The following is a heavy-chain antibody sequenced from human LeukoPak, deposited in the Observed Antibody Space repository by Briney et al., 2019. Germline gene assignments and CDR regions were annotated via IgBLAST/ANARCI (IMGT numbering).Heavy chain of an antibody. CDR3: ARSESTSVAGTGWFDP. D-gene: IGHD6-19*01. Sequence: SETLSLTCTVSGGSISSSSYYWGWIRQPPGKGLEWIGSIYYSGSTYYNPSLKSRVTIPVDTSKNQFSLKLSSVTAADTAVYYCARSESTSVAGTGWFDPWGQGTLVTVSS. V-gene: IGHV4-39*01. J-gene: IGHJ5*02. CDR1: GGSISSSSYY. CDR2: IYYSGST.